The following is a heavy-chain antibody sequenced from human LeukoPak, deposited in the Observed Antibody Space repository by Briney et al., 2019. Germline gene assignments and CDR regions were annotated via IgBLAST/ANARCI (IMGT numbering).Heavy chain of an antibody. D-gene: IGHD4-23*01. CDR1: GYSFTSYW. CDR3: ASRPFETTVVPWDFY. CDR2: IRPMNSDV. J-gene: IGHJ4*02. V-gene: IGHV5-51*01. Sequence: GESLKISCKGSGYSFTSYWIAWVRQMPGKGLEWMGIIRPMNSDVRYSPSFQGQVTISADRSINTAYLQWSSLTASDTAMYYCASRPFETTVVPWDFYWGQGTQVTVSS.